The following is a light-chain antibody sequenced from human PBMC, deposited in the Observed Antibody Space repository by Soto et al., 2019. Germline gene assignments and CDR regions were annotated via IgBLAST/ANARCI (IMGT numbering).Light chain of an antibody. CDR1: QSVSSN. CDR2: AAS. V-gene: IGKV3-15*01. Sequence: EIVMTQSPATLSVSPGERDTLSCRASQSVSSNLAWYQQKPGQAPRLLIYAASTRATGIPARFSGSGSGTEYTLTISSRQSEDFAVYYCQQYNNWPPWTFGQGTKVEIK. J-gene: IGKJ1*01. CDR3: QQYNNWPPWT.